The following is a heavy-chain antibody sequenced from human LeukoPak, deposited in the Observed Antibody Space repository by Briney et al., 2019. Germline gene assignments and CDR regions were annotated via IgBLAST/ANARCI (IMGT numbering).Heavy chain of an antibody. V-gene: IGHV3-30*02. CDR2: IRYDGSDK. CDR1: GFTFSDYG. Sequence: GGSLRLSCAASGFTFSDYGMHWVRQAPGKGLEWVAFIRYDGSDKYYADSVKGRFTISRDHSKNTLYVQMNTLRAEDTAVYHCAKDIGRSSYYYFDYWGQGTLVTVSS. D-gene: IGHD6-13*01. CDR3: AKDIGRSSYYYFDY. J-gene: IGHJ4*02.